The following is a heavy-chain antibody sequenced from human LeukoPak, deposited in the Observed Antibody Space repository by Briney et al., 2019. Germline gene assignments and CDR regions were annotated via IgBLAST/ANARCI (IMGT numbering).Heavy chain of an antibody. J-gene: IGHJ4*02. CDR3: AAIHTYCSSTSCPDY. Sequence: GASVKVSCKVSGYTLTELSMHWVRQAPGKGLEWMGGFDPEDGETIYAQKFQGRVTMTEDTSTDTAYMEQSSLRSEDTAVYYCAAIHTYCSSTSCPDYWGQGTLVTVSS. CDR2: FDPEDGET. D-gene: IGHD2-2*01. CDR1: GYTLTELS. V-gene: IGHV1-24*01.